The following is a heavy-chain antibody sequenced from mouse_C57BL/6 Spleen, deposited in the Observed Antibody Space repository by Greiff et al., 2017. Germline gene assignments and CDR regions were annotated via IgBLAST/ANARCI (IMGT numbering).Heavy chain of an antibody. CDR3: AREGYGKDAKDY. J-gene: IGHJ4*01. CDR1: GFTFSSYA. CDR2: ISDGGSYT. Sequence: VQLKESGGGLVKPGGSLKLSCAASGFTFSSYAMSWVRHTPEKRLEWVATISDGGSYTYYPDNVQGRFTISRDNAKNNLYLQMSHLKSEDTAMYYCAREGYGKDAKDYWGQGTSVTVSS. V-gene: IGHV5-4*01. D-gene: IGHD2-10*02.